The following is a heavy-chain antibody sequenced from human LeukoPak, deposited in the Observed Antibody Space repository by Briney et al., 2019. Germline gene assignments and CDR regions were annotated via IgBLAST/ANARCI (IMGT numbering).Heavy chain of an antibody. CDR3: ARGGWLQPLPFDY. CDR1: GFIFSNYA. D-gene: IGHD5-24*01. J-gene: IGHJ4*02. V-gene: IGHV3-64*01. Sequence: PGGSLRLSCAASGFIFSNYAIHWVRQAPGRGPEYVSGISSNGGSTYYANSVKGRFTISRDNSKNTLFLQMGSLRSEDMAVYYCARGGWLQPLPFDYWGQGTLVTVSS. CDR2: ISSNGGST.